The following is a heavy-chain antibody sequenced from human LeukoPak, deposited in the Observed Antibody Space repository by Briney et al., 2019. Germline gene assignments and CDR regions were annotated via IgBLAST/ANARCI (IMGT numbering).Heavy chain of an antibody. CDR1: GYTLTELS. CDR3: ASSVEMATITRFDY. V-gene: IGHV1-24*01. CDR2: FDPEDGET. D-gene: IGHD5-24*01. J-gene: IGHJ4*02. Sequence: ASVKVSCKVSGYTLTELSMHWVRQAPGKGLEWMGGFDPEDGETIYAQKFQGRVTMTEDTSTDTAYMELSSLRSEDTAVYYCASSVEMATITRFDYWGQGTLVTVSS.